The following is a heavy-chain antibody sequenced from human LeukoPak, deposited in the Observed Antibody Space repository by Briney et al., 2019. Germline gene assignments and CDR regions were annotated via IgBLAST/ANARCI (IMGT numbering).Heavy chain of an antibody. D-gene: IGHD6-19*01. CDR2: IKQDGSEK. CDR1: GFTFSSDW. CDR3: GVAVAA. J-gene: IGHJ5*02. V-gene: IGHV3-7*01. Sequence: PGGSLRLSCAASGFTFSSDWMSWVRQAPGKGLEWVANIKQDGSEKYYVDSVKGRFTISRDNAKNSLYLQMNSLRAEDTAVYYCGVAVAAWGQGTLVTVSS.